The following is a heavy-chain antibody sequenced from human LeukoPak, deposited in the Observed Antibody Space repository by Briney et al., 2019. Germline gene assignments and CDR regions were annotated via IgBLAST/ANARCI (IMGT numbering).Heavy chain of an antibody. Sequence: SETLSLTCTVSGGSISSGGYYWSWIRQHPGKGLEWIGYIYYSGSTYYNPSLKSRVTISVDTSKNQFSLELSSVTAADTAVYYCARTSGELLYQIWFDPWGQGTLVTVSS. CDR3: ARTSGELLYQIWFDP. J-gene: IGHJ5*02. D-gene: IGHD3-10*01. CDR1: GGSISSGGYY. CDR2: IYYSGST. V-gene: IGHV4-31*03.